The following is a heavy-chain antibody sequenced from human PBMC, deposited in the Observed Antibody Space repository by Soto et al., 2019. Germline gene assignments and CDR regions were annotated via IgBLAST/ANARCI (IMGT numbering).Heavy chain of an antibody. J-gene: IGHJ6*02. Sequence: GASVKVSCKASGYTFTNYGISWVRQAPGQGLEWMGWISAYNGNTNYAQKLQGRVTMTTDTSTSTAYMELRSLRSDDTAVYYCASSYYASGTPYYYGMEVWGQGTAVTVSS. CDR3: ASSYYASGTPYYYGMEV. CDR1: GYTFTNYG. CDR2: ISAYNGNT. D-gene: IGHD3-10*01. V-gene: IGHV1-18*01.